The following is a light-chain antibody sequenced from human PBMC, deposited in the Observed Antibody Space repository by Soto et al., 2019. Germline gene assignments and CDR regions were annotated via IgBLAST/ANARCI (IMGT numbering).Light chain of an antibody. CDR1: QSISSY. CDR3: QHCHSLPLT. J-gene: IGKJ5*01. CDR2: DAS. Sequence: RMSQLIGCLSASIRDMVTITFRASQSISSYLNWYQQKPGKAPKLLIYDASNLETGVPSRFSGSGSGTDFTFTISSLQPEDIATYYCQHCHSLPLTFGQGTRLEIK. V-gene: IGKV1-33*01.